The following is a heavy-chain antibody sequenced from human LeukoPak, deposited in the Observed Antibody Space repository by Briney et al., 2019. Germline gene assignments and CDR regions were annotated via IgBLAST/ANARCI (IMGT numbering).Heavy chain of an antibody. CDR3: ARDYRFLEWLPRHDAFDI. J-gene: IGHJ3*02. D-gene: IGHD3-3*01. V-gene: IGHV3-48*03. Sequence: PGGSLRLSCAASGFTFSSYEMNWVRQAPGKGLEWVSYISSSCSTIYYADSVKGRFTISRDNAKNSLYLQMNSLRAEDTAVYYCARDYRFLEWLPRHDAFDIWGQGTMVTVSS. CDR2: ISSSCSTI. CDR1: GFTFSSYE.